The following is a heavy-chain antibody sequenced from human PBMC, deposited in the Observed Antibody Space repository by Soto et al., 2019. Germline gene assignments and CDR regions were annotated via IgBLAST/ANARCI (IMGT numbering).Heavy chain of an antibody. D-gene: IGHD3-3*01. CDR2: IGTAGDT. V-gene: IGHV3-13*01. J-gene: IGHJ6*02. CDR3: ARSDYDFWSGYRSYGMDV. CDR1: GFTFSSYD. Sequence: ESLRLSCAASGFTFSSYDMHWVRQATGKGLEWVTAIGTAGDTYYPGSVKGRFTISRENAKNSLYLQMNSLRAGDTAVYYCARSDYDFWSGYRSYGMDVWGQGTTVTVSS.